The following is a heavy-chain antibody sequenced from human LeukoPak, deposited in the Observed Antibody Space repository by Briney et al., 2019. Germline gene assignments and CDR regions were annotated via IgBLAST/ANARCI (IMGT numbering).Heavy chain of an antibody. Sequence: PSETLSLTCAVYGGSFSGYYWSWIRQPPGKGLEWIGEINHSGSTNYNPSLKSRVTISVDTSKNQFSLKPSSVTAADTAVYYCARGFAAAGTFGFDYWGQGTLVTVSS. CDR2: INHSGST. D-gene: IGHD6-13*01. CDR1: GGSFSGYY. CDR3: ARGFAAAGTFGFDY. J-gene: IGHJ4*02. V-gene: IGHV4-34*01.